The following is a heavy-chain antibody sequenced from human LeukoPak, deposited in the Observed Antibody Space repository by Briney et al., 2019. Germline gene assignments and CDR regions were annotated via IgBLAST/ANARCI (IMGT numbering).Heavy chain of an antibody. CDR2: IYYTYSGST. CDR3: ARVRSERTQFGVVRGTEDWYFDL. V-gene: IGHV4-59*11. CDR1: GGSISSHY. D-gene: IGHD3-3*01. Sequence: SETLSLTCTASGGSISSHYCSWIRQPPGKGLEWIGYIYYTYSGSTNYNPSLKSRVTISVDTSKNQFSLKLSSVTAADTAVYYCARVRSERTQFGVVRGTEDWYFDLWGRGTLVTVSS. J-gene: IGHJ2*01.